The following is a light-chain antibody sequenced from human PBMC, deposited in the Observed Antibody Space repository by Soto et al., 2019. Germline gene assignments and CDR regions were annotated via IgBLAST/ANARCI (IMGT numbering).Light chain of an antibody. J-gene: IGKJ4*01. CDR1: QSVSSS. CDR3: QQRYNWPLT. CDR2: GAS. V-gene: IGKV3-11*01. Sequence: EIVLTQSPATLSLSPGERATLSCRASQSVSSSLAWYQQKPGQAPRLLIYGASNGAAGIPARFSGTGSGTDFTPTISSLEPDDFAVYYCQQRYNWPLTFGGGTKVDI.